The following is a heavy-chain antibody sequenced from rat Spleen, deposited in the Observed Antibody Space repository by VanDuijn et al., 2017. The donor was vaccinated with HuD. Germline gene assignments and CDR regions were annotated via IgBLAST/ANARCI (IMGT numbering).Heavy chain of an antibody. J-gene: IGHJ2*01. CDR2: INKDSRTI. CDR3: VREAFGVDY. V-gene: IGHV4-2*01. Sequence: EVKLVESGGGLVQPGRSLKLSCAASGFNLNDYWMGWVRQAPGKGLEWIGEINKDSRTIKYTPSLKDKFTISRDNAQNTLHLQMTKLGSEDTAIYYCVREAFGVDYWGQGVMVTVSS. CDR1: GFNLNDYW. D-gene: IGHD4-3*01.